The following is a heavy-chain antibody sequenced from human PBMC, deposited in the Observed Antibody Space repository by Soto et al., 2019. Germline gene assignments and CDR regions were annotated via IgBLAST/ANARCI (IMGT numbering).Heavy chain of an antibody. Sequence: ASVKVSCKAPGYTFTSYYMHWVRQAPGQGLEWMGIINPSGGSTSYAQKFQGRVTMTRDTSTSTVYMELSSLRSEDTAVYYCAREVAPLGGAAMVFYYYYGMDVWGQGTTVTVSS. J-gene: IGHJ6*02. CDR2: INPSGGST. CDR1: GYTFTSYY. CDR3: AREVAPLGGAAMVFYYYYGMDV. V-gene: IGHV1-46*01. D-gene: IGHD5-18*01.